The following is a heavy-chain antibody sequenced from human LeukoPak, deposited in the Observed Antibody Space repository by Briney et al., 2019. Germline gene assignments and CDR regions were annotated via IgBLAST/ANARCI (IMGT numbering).Heavy chain of an antibody. CDR3: ARDLKDSSGWFDP. D-gene: IGHD3-22*01. V-gene: IGHV4-4*07. Sequence: PSETLSLTCTVSGASISNYYWSWIRQPAGKGLEWIGRIYASGSTSYNPSLKSRVTMSGDTSKNQISLKLSSVTAADTAVYYCARDLKDSSGWFDPWGQGTLVTVSS. CDR2: IYASGST. J-gene: IGHJ5*02. CDR1: GASISNYY.